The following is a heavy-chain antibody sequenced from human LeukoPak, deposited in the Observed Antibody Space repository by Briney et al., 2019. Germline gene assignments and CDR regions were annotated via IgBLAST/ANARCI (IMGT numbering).Heavy chain of an antibody. V-gene: IGHV3-11*06. J-gene: IGHJ4*02. Sequence: GGSLRLSCAASGFTFSDYYMSWIRQAPGKGLEWVSSISSSSSYIYYADSVKGRFTISRDNAKNSLYLQMNSLRAEDTAVYYCARDQISGWYRLFDYWGQGTLVTVSS. D-gene: IGHD6-19*01. CDR3: ARDQISGWYRLFDY. CDR2: ISSSSSYI. CDR1: GFTFSDYY.